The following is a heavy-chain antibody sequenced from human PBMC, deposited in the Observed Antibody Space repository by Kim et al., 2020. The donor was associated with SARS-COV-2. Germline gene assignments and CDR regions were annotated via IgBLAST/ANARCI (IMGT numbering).Heavy chain of an antibody. CDR1: GGSISSSSYY. J-gene: IGHJ4*02. CDR3: AEDSSGYAFFDY. V-gene: IGHV4-39*01. Sequence: SETLSLTCTVSGGSISSSSYYWGWIRQPPGKGLEWIGSIYYSGSTYYNPSLKSRVTISVDTSKNQFSLKLSSVTAADTAVYYCAEDSSGYAFFDYWGQGT. D-gene: IGHD5-12*01. CDR2: IYYSGST.